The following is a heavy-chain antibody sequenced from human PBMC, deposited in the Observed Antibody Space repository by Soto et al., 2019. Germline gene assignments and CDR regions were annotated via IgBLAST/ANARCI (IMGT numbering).Heavy chain of an antibody. D-gene: IGHD5-18*01. CDR2: INAGNGNT. J-gene: IGHJ4*02. CDR1: GYTFTSYA. Sequence: QVQLVQSGAEVKKPGASVKVSCKASGYTFTSYAMHWVRQAPGQRLEWMGWINAGNGNTKYSQKFQGRVTITRDTSASTAYMELSSLRSEDTAVYYCARGEWIQLWSDHTFFDYWGQGTLVTVSS. V-gene: IGHV1-3*01. CDR3: ARGEWIQLWSDHTFFDY.